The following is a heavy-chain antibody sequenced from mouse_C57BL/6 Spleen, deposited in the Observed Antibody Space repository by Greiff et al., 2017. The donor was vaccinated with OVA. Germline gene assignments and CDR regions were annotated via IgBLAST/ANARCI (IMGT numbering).Heavy chain of an antibody. D-gene: IGHD1-1*01. CDR3: ARMEITTVVDPDY. Sequence: EVQLQQSGPELVKPGASVKMSCKASGYTFTDYNMHWVKQSHGKSLEWIGYINPNNGGTSYNQKFKGKATLTVNKSSSTAYMELRSLTSEDSAVYYCARMEITTVVDPDYWGQGTTLTVSS. CDR1: GYTFTDYN. CDR2: INPNNGGT. V-gene: IGHV1-22*01. J-gene: IGHJ2*01.